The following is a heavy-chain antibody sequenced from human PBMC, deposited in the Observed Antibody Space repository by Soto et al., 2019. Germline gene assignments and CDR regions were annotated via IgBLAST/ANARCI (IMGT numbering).Heavy chain of an antibody. Sequence: LRLSCAASGFTFSSYAMSWVRQAPGKGLEWVSAISGSGGSTYYADSVKGRFTISRDNSKNTLYLQMNSLRAEDTAVYYCAKDRIAGDYYYYGMDVWGQGTTVTVSS. V-gene: IGHV3-23*01. J-gene: IGHJ6*02. D-gene: IGHD6-13*01. CDR3: AKDRIAGDYYYYGMDV. CDR2: ISGSGGST. CDR1: GFTFSSYA.